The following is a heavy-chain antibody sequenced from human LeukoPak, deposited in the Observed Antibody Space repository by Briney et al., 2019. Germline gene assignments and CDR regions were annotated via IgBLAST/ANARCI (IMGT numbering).Heavy chain of an antibody. D-gene: IGHD5-18*01. Sequence: ASVKVSCKASGYTFTGYYMHWARQAPGQGLEWMGWINPNSGGTNYAQKFQGRVTMTRDTSISTAYMELSRLRSDDTAVYYCASGYSYGYRGFNWFDPWGQGTLVTVSS. CDR3: ASGYSYGYRGFNWFDP. CDR2: INPNSGGT. CDR1: GYTFTGYY. V-gene: IGHV1-2*02. J-gene: IGHJ5*02.